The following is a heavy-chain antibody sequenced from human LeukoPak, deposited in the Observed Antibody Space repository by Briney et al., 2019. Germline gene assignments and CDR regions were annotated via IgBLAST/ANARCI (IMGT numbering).Heavy chain of an antibody. J-gene: IGHJ4*02. CDR2: ISAYNGNT. CDR1: GYTFTSYG. D-gene: IGHD6-6*01. V-gene: IGHV1-18*01. CDR3: ARESSSSGYFDY. Sequence: GASVKVSCKASGYTFTSYGISWVRQAPGQGLEWMGWISAYNGNTNYAQKFQGRVTMTRDTSISTAYMELSRLRSDDTAVYYCARESSSSGYFDYWGQGTLVTVSS.